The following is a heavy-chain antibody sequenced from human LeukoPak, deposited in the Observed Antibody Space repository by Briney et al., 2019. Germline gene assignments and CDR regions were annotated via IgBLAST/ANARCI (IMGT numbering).Heavy chain of an antibody. CDR1: GGSISSGNYY. J-gene: IGHJ6*03. CDR2: IYTSGST. CDR3: ARGGYNSYYYYYYMDV. V-gene: IGHV4-61*09. Sequence: SETLSLTCTVSGGSISSGNYYWRWIRQPAGKGLEWIGHIYTSGSTNYNPSLKSRVTISIDTSKNQFSLQLSSVTAADTAVYYCARGGYNSYYYYYYMDVWGKGTTVTVSS. D-gene: IGHD5-24*01.